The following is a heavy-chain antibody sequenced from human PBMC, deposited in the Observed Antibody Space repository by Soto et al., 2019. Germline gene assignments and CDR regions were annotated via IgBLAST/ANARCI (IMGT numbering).Heavy chain of an antibody. Sequence: PSEALSLTCAVYGGSFSGYYWSWIRQPPGKGLEWIGEINHSGSTNYNPSLKSRVTISVDTSKNQFSLKLSSVTAADTAVYYCARGSAAVGGFDYCGHGPLVTVS. CDR1: GGSFSGYY. CDR3: ARGSAAVGGFDY. CDR2: INHSGST. V-gene: IGHV4-34*01. D-gene: IGHD6-13*01. J-gene: IGHJ4*01.